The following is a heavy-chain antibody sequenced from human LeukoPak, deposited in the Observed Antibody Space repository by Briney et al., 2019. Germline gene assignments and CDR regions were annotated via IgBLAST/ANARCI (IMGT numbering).Heavy chain of an antibody. V-gene: IGHV4-59*11. Sequence: SETLSLTCTVSGGSISSHYWSWIRQPPGKGLEWIGYIYYGGSTNYNPSLKSRVTISVDTSKNQFSLKLSSVTAADTAVYYCAAYYDSSGYHLYWGQGTLVTVSS. CDR3: AAYYDSSGYHLY. CDR2: IYYGGST. D-gene: IGHD3-22*01. J-gene: IGHJ4*02. CDR1: GGSISSHY.